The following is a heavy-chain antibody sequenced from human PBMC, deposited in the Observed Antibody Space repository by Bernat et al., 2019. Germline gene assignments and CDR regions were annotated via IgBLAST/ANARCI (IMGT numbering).Heavy chain of an antibody. D-gene: IGHD2-15*01. CDR3: ASTEGYCSGGSCPIDAFDI. Sequence: QVQLMQSGAEVKKPGASVKVSCKASGYTFTSYGISWVRQAPGQGLEWMGWISAYNGNTNYAQKLQGRVTMTTDTSTSTAYMELRSLRSDDTAVYYCASTEGYCSGGSCPIDAFDIWGQGTMVTVSS. CDR1: GYTFTSYG. V-gene: IGHV1-18*01. J-gene: IGHJ3*02. CDR2: ISAYNGNT.